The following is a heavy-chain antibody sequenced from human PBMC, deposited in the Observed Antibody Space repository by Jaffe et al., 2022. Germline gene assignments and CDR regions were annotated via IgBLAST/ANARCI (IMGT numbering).Heavy chain of an antibody. V-gene: IGHV3-23*01. CDR1: GFTFSSYA. J-gene: IGHJ1*01. D-gene: IGHD6-13*01. CDR2: ISGSGGST. Sequence: EVQLLESGGGLVQPGGSLRLSCAASGFTFSSYAMSWVRQAPGKGLEWVSAISGSGGSTYYADSVKGRFTISRDNSKNTLYLQMNSLRAEDTAVYYCAKDPGGSSSWYSHAEYFQHWGQGTLVTVSS. CDR3: AKDPGGSSSWYSHAEYFQH.